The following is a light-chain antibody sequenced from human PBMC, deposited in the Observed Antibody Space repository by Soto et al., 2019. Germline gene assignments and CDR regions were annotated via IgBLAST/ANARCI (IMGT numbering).Light chain of an antibody. CDR2: KAS. J-gene: IGKJ1*01. CDR1: LTISNY. V-gene: IGKV1-5*03. Sequence: QMTQSPASKSETVGDRVPITCRSSLTISNYLNWYQQKAEKAPKLLIYKASTVRGGVPSRFSGSGSGAESTLTISSLQPDNFATYCCQHYNSYSTFGQGTKVDIK. CDR3: QHYNSYST.